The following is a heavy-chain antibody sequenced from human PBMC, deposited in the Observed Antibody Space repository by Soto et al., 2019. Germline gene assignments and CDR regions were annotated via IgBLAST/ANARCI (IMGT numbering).Heavy chain of an antibody. D-gene: IGHD3-3*01. Sequence: QVQLQESGPGLVKPSGTLSLTCAVSSGSISSRNWWTWVRQPPGKGLEWIGEIYHSGSTNCNPSLKSLVTISVDKSKNQFSLKLSSETAADTAVYYCARNSGHGDFDYWGQGILVAVSS. V-gene: IGHV4-4*02. CDR1: SGSISSRNW. CDR3: ARNSGHGDFDY. CDR2: IYHSGST. J-gene: IGHJ4*02.